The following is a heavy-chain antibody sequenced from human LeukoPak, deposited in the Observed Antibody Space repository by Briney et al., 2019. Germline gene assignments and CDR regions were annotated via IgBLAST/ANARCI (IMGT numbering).Heavy chain of an antibody. J-gene: IGHJ4*02. CDR3: ARDSPRRATFDY. CDR1: GYTFSSYG. V-gene: IGHV1-18*01. Sequence: ASVKVSCKASGYTFSSYGISWVRQAPGQGLEWMGWISAQNGNTNYAQKLQGRVTMTTDTSTSTAYMELRTLRSDDTAVYYCARDSPRRATFDYWGQGTLVTVSS. CDR2: ISAQNGNT.